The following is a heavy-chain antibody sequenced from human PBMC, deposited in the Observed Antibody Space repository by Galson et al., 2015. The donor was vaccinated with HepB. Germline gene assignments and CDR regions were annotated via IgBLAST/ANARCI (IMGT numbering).Heavy chain of an antibody. J-gene: IGHJ3*02. V-gene: IGHV3-13*01. Sequence: SLRLSCAASGFTFRSYDMHWVRQATGKGLEWVSVIGSSDDTSYTPSVKGRFTISRENAKNSLYLQMNSLRVGDTAVYYCARGTYYYDHRDAFDIWGQGTMVTVSS. CDR1: GFTFRSYD. CDR2: IGSSDDT. D-gene: IGHD3-22*01. CDR3: ARGTYYYDHRDAFDI.